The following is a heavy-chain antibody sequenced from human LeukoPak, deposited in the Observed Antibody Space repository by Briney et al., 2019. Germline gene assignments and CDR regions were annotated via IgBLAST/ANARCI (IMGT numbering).Heavy chain of an antibody. CDR3: ARGLNGP. D-gene: IGHD2-8*01. Sequence: ASVKVSCKASGGTFSSYAISWVRQAPGQGLEWMGWMNPTSGKTGCAQRFQGRVTITRNTSIRTAYMELSSLRSEDTAVYYCARGLNGPWGQGTLVTVSS. V-gene: IGHV1-8*03. CDR2: MNPTSGKT. CDR1: GGTFSSYA. J-gene: IGHJ5*02.